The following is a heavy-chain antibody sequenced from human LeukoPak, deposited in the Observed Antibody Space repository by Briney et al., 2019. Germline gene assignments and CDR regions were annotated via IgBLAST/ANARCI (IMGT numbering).Heavy chain of an antibody. CDR1: GFTFSSYA. CDR3: ARVKNDYCSGGSCYSRYYYYYMDV. J-gene: IGHJ6*03. V-gene: IGHV3-30*04. CDR2: ISYDGSNK. Sequence: TGGSLRLSCAASGFTFSSYAMHWVCQAPGKGLEWVAVISYDGSNKYYADSVKGRFTISRDNSKNTLYLQMNSLRAEDTAVYYCARVKNDYCSGGSCYSRYYYYYMDVWGKGTTVTVSS. D-gene: IGHD2-15*01.